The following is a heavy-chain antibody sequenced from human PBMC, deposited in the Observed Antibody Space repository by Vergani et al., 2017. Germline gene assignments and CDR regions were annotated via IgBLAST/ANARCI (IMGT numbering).Heavy chain of an antibody. J-gene: IGHJ5*02. V-gene: IGHV5-51*03. Sequence: EVQLVQSGAEVKKPGESLKISCKGSGYSFTSYWIGWVRQMPGKGLEWMGSIYPGDSDTRYSPSFQGRVTSSADKSISTAYLQWSRLKASDTAMYYCARVTYYYGSGREFDPWGQGTLVTVSS. D-gene: IGHD3-10*01. CDR3: ARVTYYYGSGREFDP. CDR2: IYPGDSDT. CDR1: GYSFTSYW.